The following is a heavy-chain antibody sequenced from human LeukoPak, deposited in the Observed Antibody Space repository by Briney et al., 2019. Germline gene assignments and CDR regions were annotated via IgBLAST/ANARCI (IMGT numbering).Heavy chain of an antibody. CDR1: GFTFSSYG. CDR3: ARSLYSSSSTYYYYYYMDV. J-gene: IGHJ6*03. Sequence: GGSLRLSCAASGFTFSSYGMHWVRQAPGQGLEWMGWINPNSGGTNYAQKLQGRVTITADKSTSTAYMELSSLRSEDTAVYYCARSLYSSSSTYYYYYYMDVWGKGTTVTVSS. CDR2: INPNSGGT. D-gene: IGHD6-6*01. V-gene: IGHV1-2*02.